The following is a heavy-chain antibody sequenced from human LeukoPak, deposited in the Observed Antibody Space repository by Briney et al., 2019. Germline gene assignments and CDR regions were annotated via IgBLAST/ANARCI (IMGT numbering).Heavy chain of an antibody. V-gene: IGHV3-48*03. J-gene: IGHJ4*02. CDR1: GFTFSSYE. D-gene: IGHD2-2*01. CDR3: ARWGSSTSLIDY. CDR2: ISSSGSTI. Sequence: GGSLRLSCAASGFTFSSYEMNWVRQAPGKGLEWVSYISSSGSTIYYADSVKGRFTISRVNAKNSLYLQMNSLRAEDTAVYYCARWGSSTSLIDYWGQGTLVTVSS.